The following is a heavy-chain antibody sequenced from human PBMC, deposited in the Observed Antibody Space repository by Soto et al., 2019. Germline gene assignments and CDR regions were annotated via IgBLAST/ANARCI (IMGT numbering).Heavy chain of an antibody. CDR1: GFTFSSYA. V-gene: IGHV3-23*01. CDR3: AKVTLWAVAGTGKSCGYFQH. D-gene: IGHD6-19*01. J-gene: IGHJ1*01. CDR2: ISGSGGST. Sequence: GGSLRLSCAASGFTFSSYAMSWVRQAPGKGLEWVSAISGSGGSTYYADSVKGRFTISRDNSKNTLYLQMNSLRAEDTAVYYCAKVTLWAVAGTGKSCGYFQHWGQGTLVTVSS.